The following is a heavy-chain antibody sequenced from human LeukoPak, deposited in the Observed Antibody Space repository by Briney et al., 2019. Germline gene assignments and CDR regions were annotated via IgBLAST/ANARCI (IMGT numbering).Heavy chain of an antibody. CDR2: ISSSSSTI. V-gene: IGHV3-48*01. Sequence: PGGSPRLSCAASGFTFSSYSMNWVRQAPGKGLEWVSYISSSSSTIYYADSVKGRFTISRDNAKNSLYLQMNSLRAEDTAVYYCAREGPGDYVWGSSYFDYWGQGTLVTVSS. CDR1: GFTFSSYS. J-gene: IGHJ4*02. CDR3: AREGPGDYVWGSSYFDY. D-gene: IGHD3-16*01.